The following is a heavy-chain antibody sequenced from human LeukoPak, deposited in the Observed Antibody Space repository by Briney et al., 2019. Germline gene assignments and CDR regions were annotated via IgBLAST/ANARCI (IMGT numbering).Heavy chain of an antibody. J-gene: IGHJ4*02. Sequence: GGSLRLSCAASGFTFSSNYMSWVRQAPGKGLEWVSVIYSGGSTYYADSVKGRFTISRDNSKNTLYLQMNSLRAEDTAVYYSARFYGLLYEYYFDYWGQGTLVTVSS. CDR2: IYSGGST. D-gene: IGHD3-3*01. V-gene: IGHV3-66*01. CDR1: GFTFSSNY. CDR3: ARFYGLLYEYYFDY.